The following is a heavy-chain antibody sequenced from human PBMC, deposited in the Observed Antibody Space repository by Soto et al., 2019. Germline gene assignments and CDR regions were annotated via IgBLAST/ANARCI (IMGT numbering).Heavy chain of an antibody. CDR2: ISYDGSNK. CDR1: GFTFSSYG. V-gene: IGHV3-30*18. CDR3: AKDFGLKTTYYYYYYMDV. J-gene: IGHJ6*03. Sequence: GGSLSLSCAASGFTFSSYGMHWVRQAPGKGLEWVAVISYDGSNKYYADSVKGRFTISRDNSKNTLYLQMNSLRAEDTAVYYCAKDFGLKTTYYYYYYMDVWGKGTTVTVSS. D-gene: IGHD3-10*01.